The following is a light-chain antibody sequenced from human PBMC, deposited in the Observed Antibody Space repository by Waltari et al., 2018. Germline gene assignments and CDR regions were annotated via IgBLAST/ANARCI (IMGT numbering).Light chain of an antibody. J-gene: IGKJ1*01. V-gene: IGKV2-30*01. CDR1: ESLVFTDGNTY. Sequence: LMTQSPLALAVTLGQPASISCKSNESLVFTDGNTYLNWFHQRPGQSPRRLIYKVSHRDTGVPDRFSGSGSGTDYTLKISTVEAGDVGTYYCMQGSKWPPTFGPGTTVDLK. CDR3: MQGSKWPPT. CDR2: KVS.